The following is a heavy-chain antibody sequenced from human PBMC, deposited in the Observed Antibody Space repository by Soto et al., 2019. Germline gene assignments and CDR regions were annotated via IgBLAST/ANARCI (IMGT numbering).Heavy chain of an antibody. D-gene: IGHD6-19*01. V-gene: IGHV4-4*02. CDR2: AYHNGLT. Sequence: QVQLQESGPGLVKPSGTLSLTCAVSGDSVTSNVWWSWVRQPPGKGLEWIGEAYHNGLTDYNPSLKSRVTMSVDTSKNEFSLKLTSLTAADTAIYYCARDAAVPGESDRFAYWGQGTLVTVSS. CDR3: ARDAAVPGESDRFAY. CDR1: GDSVTSNVW. J-gene: IGHJ4*02.